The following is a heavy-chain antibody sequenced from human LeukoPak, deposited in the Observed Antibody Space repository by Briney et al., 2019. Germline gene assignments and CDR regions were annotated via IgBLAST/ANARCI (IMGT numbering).Heavy chain of an antibody. J-gene: IGHJ3*01. CDR2: IYHSGST. Sequence: PSETLSLTCTVSGYSISSGYYWGWIRQPPGKGLEWIGSIYHSGSTYYNPSLKSRVTISVDTSKNQFSLKLSSVTAADTAVYYCARDHKGGDGADAFDLWGHGTMVTVSS. D-gene: IGHD5-24*01. V-gene: IGHV4-38-2*02. CDR3: ARDHKGGDGADAFDL. CDR1: GYSISSGYY.